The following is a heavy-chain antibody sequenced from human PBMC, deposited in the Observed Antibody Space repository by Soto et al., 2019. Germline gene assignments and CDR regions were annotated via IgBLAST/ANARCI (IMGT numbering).Heavy chain of an antibody. Sequence: PSETLSLTCTVSGGSISSSSYYWGWIRQPPGKGLEWIGNVYYGGSTNYNPSLKSRVTISVDTSKNQFSLKLSSVTAADTAVYYCATSYGNAWYTYWGQGTQVTVSS. CDR2: VYYGGST. D-gene: IGHD6-13*01. CDR3: ATSYGNAWYTY. J-gene: IGHJ4*02. V-gene: IGHV4-39*07. CDR1: GGSISSSSYY.